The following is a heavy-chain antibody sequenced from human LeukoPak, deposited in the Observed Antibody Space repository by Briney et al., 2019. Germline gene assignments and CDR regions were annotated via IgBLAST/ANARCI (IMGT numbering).Heavy chain of an antibody. CDR2: INPSGGST. CDR1: GGTFSSYA. J-gene: IGHJ4*02. D-gene: IGHD5-18*01. V-gene: IGHV1-46*01. Sequence: ASVKVSCKASGGTFSSYAISWVRQAPGQGLEWMGIINPSGGSTSYAQKFQGRVTMTRDMSTSTVYMELSSLRSEDTAVYYCARDTAMDTYYFDYWGQGTLVTVSS. CDR3: ARDTAMDTYYFDY.